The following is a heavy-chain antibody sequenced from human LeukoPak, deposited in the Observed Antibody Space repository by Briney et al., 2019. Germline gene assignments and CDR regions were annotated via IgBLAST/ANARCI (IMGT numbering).Heavy chain of an antibody. CDR1: GFAFSFYA. CDR2: INANSGTT. D-gene: IGHD6-19*01. J-gene: IGHJ5*01. V-gene: IGHV3-23*01. Sequence: GGSLRLSCAASGFAFSFYAMSWLRQPPGKGLEWVSTINANSGTTSYAASVRGRFTISRDNSKDTLYLHLNTLRAEDTAIYYCAKPISGGLAVTADWFDPWGQGTLVVVSS. CDR3: AKPISGGLAVTADWFDP.